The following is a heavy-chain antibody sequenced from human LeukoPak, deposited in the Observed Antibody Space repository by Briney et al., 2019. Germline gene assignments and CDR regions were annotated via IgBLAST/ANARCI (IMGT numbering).Heavy chain of an antibody. CDR2: ISYDGSNK. CDR3: AKDPGAGSYYYYMDV. V-gene: IGHV3-30*18. J-gene: IGHJ6*03. CDR1: GFTFSSYG. Sequence: GGSLRLSCAASGFTFSSYGMHWVRQAPGKGLEWVAVISYDGSNKYYADSVKGRFTISRDNSKNTLHLQMNSLRAEDTAVYYCAKDPGAGSYYYYMDVWGKGTTVTVSS.